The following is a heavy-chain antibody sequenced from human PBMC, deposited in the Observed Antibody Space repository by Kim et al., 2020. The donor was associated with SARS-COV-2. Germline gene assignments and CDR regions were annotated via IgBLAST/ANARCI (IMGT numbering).Heavy chain of an antibody. Sequence: NYNPSLKSRVTISVDTSKNQFSLKLSSVTAADTAVYYCARGDEYTYYFDYWGQGTLVTVSS. D-gene: IGHD6-6*01. V-gene: IGHV4-59*09. CDR3: ARGDEYTYYFDY. J-gene: IGHJ4*02.